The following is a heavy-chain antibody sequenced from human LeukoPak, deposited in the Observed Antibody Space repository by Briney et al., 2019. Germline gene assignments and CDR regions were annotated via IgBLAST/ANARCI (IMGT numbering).Heavy chain of an antibody. CDR2: ICSSGHT. D-gene: IGHD1-26*01. CDR3: ARGGQWAETNWFDP. Sequence: SETLSLTCSVSDGSISDYHWVWIRPPPRKGLDWIGDICSSGHTDYTPSLRGRVSMSIDASRNHFSLKVDSVTTADTAVYYCARGGQWAETNWFDPWGRGILVSVS. V-gene: IGHV4-59*01. CDR1: DGSISDYH. J-gene: IGHJ5*02.